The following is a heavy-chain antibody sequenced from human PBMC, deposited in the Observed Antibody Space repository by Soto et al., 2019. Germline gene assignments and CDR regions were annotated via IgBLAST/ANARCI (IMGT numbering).Heavy chain of an antibody. Sequence: SVKVSCKASGGTFSSYAISWVRQAPGQGLEWMGGIIPIFGTANYAQKFQGRVTITADISTSTAYMELSSLRSEDTAVYYCARASGGYCSSTSCYGNYYYGMDVWGQGTTVTVSS. CDR3: ARASGGYCSSTSCYGNYYYGMDV. V-gene: IGHV1-69*06. CDR2: IIPIFGTA. J-gene: IGHJ6*02. D-gene: IGHD2-2*01. CDR1: GGTFSSYA.